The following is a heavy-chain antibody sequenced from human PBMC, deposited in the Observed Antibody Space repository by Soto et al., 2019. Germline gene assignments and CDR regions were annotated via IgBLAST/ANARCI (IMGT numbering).Heavy chain of an antibody. J-gene: IGHJ6*03. CDR3: ARLSTVTSARRDYYYYMDV. CDR1: GGSISSYY. CDR2: IYYSGST. D-gene: IGHD4-17*01. V-gene: IGHV4-59*01. Sequence: QVQLQESGPGLVKPSETLSLTCTVSGGSISSYYWSWIRQPPGKGLEWIGYIYYSGSTNYNPSLKSRFTISVDTSKTQFSLKLSSVTAADTAVYYCARLSTVTSARRDYYYYMDVWGKGTTVTVSS.